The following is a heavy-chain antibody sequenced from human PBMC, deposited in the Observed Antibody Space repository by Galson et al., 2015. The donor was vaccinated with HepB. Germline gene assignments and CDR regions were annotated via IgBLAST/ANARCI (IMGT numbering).Heavy chain of an antibody. V-gene: IGHV1-18*04. CDR2: ISGYNGHT. D-gene: IGHD6-19*01. CDR1: GYTFTSYV. Sequence: SVKVSCKASGYTFTSYVISWVRQAPGQGLEWLGRISGYNGHTNYAQNLQNKVTMTTDTSTSTAYLELRRLKSDDTAIYYCVRGGTGSDYWGQGTLVTVSS. J-gene: IGHJ4*02. CDR3: VRGGTGSDY.